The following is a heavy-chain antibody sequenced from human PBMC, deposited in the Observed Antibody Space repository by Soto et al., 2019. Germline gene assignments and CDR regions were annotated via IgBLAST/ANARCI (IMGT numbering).Heavy chain of an antibody. CDR2: IHWNDDK. V-gene: IGHV2-5*01. Sequence: QITLKESGPTLVKPTQTLTLTCTFSGFSLSTSGVGVGWIRQPPGKALEWLALIHWNDDKRYSPSLRSRLTITQDTSKNQVVLTMTNMDAVDTATYYCAHHPTKYDSSGKPSAFDIWGQGTMVTVSS. CDR1: GFSLSTSGVG. J-gene: IGHJ3*02. D-gene: IGHD3-22*01. CDR3: AHHPTKYDSSGKPSAFDI.